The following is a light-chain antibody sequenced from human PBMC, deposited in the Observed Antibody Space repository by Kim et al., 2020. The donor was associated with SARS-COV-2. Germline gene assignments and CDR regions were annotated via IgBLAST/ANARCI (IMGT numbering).Light chain of an antibody. J-gene: IGKJ1*01. CDR2: GAS. Sequence: VSPGERASLSCRASQSVSSSLAWYQQKPGQAPRLLIYGASTRATGIPARFSGSGSGTEFTLTISSLQSEDFAVYHCQQYKNWPWTFGQGTKVDIK. V-gene: IGKV3-15*01. CDR1: QSVSSS. CDR3: QQYKNWPWT.